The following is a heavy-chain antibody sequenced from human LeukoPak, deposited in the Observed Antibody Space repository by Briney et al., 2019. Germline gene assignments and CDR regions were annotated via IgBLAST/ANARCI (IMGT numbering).Heavy chain of an antibody. Sequence: SSETLSLTCAVYGGSFSGYYWSWIRQPPGKGREWIGEINHSGSTNYNPSLKRRVNISVDTSKNQSPLKLSSVTAADTAVYYCARGRRYDYVWGSYAFDIWGQGTMVTVSS. CDR3: ARGRRYDYVWGSYAFDI. CDR1: GGSFSGYY. V-gene: IGHV4-34*01. CDR2: INHSGST. J-gene: IGHJ3*02. D-gene: IGHD3-16*01.